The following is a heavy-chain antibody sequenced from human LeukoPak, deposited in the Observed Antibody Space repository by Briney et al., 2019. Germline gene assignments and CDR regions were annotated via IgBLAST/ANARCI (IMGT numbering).Heavy chain of an antibody. CDR3: AGGSRLHFYGRTQEHFDT. D-gene: IGHD3-10*01. V-gene: IGHV3-7*01. Sequence: PGGSLRLSCAASGFTLSDVWMSWVRQAPGKGLAWVANIRQDGSEIHYVDSVKGRFTISRDNAKNSLFLQMNRLRAEDTAVYYCAGGSRLHFYGRTQEHFDTWGLGTLVTVSS. J-gene: IGHJ4*02. CDR1: GFTLSDVW. CDR2: IRQDGSEI.